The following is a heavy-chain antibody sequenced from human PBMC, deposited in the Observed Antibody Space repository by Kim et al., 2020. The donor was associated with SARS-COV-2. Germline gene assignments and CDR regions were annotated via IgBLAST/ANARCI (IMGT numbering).Heavy chain of an antibody. Sequence: GGSLRLSCAASGFSFNTYSMVWVRQAPGKGLEWLSYISSSSNTAYYADSVEGRFTISRDNAKNSLYLQMNSLRDEDTALYYCARDVGFCSGATCPTPPRFDYWGQGTLVTVSS. CDR2: ISSSSNTA. J-gene: IGHJ4*02. CDR3: ARDVGFCSGATCPTPPRFDY. D-gene: IGHD2-15*01. V-gene: IGHV3-48*02. CDR1: GFSFNTYS.